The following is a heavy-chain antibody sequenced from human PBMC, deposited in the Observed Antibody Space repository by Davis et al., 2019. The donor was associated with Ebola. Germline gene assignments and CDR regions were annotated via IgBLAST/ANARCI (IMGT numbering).Heavy chain of an antibody. CDR2: LDPGDGER. CDR1: GYTLTEVA. Sequence: ASVKVSCKVSGYTLTEVAMNWVRQAPGKGLEWMGGLDPGDGERIYAQKFQGRVTMTEDTSTNTAYMELRSLRSEDTAVYYCATDHPFDMWGQGTMVTVSS. CDR3: ATDHPFDM. J-gene: IGHJ3*02. V-gene: IGHV1-24*01.